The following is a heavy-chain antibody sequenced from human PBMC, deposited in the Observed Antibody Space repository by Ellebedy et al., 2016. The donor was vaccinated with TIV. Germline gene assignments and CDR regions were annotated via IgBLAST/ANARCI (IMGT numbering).Heavy chain of an antibody. V-gene: IGHV6-1*01. D-gene: IGHD6-13*01. CDR2: TYYRSKWYN. CDR1: GDSVSSNSVT. J-gene: IGHJ6*02. CDR3: ARRSSRNVMDV. Sequence: QTLSLTCAIPGDSVSSNSVTWNWIRQSPSRGLELLGRTYYRSKWYNDYAVSVKSRITINPDTSKNQFSLQLNSVTPEDTAVYYCARRSSRNVMDVWGQGTTVTVSS.